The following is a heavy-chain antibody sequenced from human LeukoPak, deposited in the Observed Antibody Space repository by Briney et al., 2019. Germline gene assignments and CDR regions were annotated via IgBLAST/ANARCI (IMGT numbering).Heavy chain of an antibody. CDR3: ARGPTYCSSTSCYWAVLDYFDY. CDR2: ISAYNGNT. V-gene: IGHV1-18*01. J-gene: IGHJ4*02. CDR1: GYTFTSYG. Sequence: ASVKVSCKASGYTFTSYGISWVRQAPGQGLEWMGWISAYNGNTNYAQKLQGRVTMTTDTSTSTAYMELRSLRPDDTAVYYCARGPTYCSSTSCYWAVLDYFDYWGQGTLVTVSS. D-gene: IGHD2-2*01.